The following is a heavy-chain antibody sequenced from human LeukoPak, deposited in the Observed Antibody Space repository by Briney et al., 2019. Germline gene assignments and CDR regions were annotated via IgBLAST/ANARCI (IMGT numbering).Heavy chain of an antibody. J-gene: IGHJ4*02. Sequence: SGPTLVDPTQTLTLTCTFSGFSLSTSGVGVGWIRQPPGKALEWLALIYWNDDKRYSPSLKSRLTITKDTSKNQVVLTMTNMDPVDTATYYCAHSSGYYDSSGLDYWGQGTLVTVSS. V-gene: IGHV2-5*01. CDR1: GFSLSTSGVG. CDR2: IYWNDDK. CDR3: AHSSGYYDSSGLDY. D-gene: IGHD3-22*01.